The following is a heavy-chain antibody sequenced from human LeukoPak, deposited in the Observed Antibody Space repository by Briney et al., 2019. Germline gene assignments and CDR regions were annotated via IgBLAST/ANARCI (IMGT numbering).Heavy chain of an antibody. V-gene: IGHV3-20*04. Sequence: GGSLRLSCAASGFTFDDYGMSWVRQAPGKGLEWVSGINWNGGSTGYADSVKGRFTISRDNAKNSLYLQMNSLRAEDTAVYYCAKGTTFHFDYWGQGTLVTVSS. CDR2: INWNGGST. CDR3: AKGTTFHFDY. CDR1: GFTFDDYG. J-gene: IGHJ4*02. D-gene: IGHD1-1*01.